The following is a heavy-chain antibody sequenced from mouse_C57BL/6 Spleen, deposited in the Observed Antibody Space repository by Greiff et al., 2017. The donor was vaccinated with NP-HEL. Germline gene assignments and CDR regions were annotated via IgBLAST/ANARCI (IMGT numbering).Heavy chain of an antibody. D-gene: IGHD4-1*01. CDR3: AGGGLGQGYFDV. CDR1: GYTFTDYY. CDR2: INPYNGGT. V-gene: IGHV1-19*01. J-gene: IGHJ1*03. Sequence: EVKLQESGPVLVKPGASVKMSCKASGYTFTDYYMNWVKQSHGKSLEWIGVINPYNGGTSYNQKFKGKATLTVDKSSSTAYMELNSLTSEDSAVYYCAGGGLGQGYFDVWGTGTTVTVSS.